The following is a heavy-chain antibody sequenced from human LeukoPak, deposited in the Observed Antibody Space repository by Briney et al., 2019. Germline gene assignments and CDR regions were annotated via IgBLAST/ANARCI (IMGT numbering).Heavy chain of an antibody. CDR1: GGSISRYS. J-gene: IGHJ5*02. Sequence: SETLSLTCTVAGGSISRYSWSWIRQPPGKGLEWIGYVYYSGSTNYNPSLKSRVTISVDTSKNQFSLKLSSVTAADTAVYYCARDGSDYDTGNWFDPWGQGTLVTVSS. V-gene: IGHV4-59*01. CDR2: VYYSGST. D-gene: IGHD5-12*01. CDR3: ARDGSDYDTGNWFDP.